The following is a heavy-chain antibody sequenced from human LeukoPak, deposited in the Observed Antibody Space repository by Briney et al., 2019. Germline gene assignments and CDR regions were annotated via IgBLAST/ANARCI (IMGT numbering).Heavy chain of an antibody. CDR1: GFTFSSYA. CDR2: ISGSGHNT. V-gene: IGHV3-23*01. J-gene: IGHJ6*02. CDR3: AKFRGSSSNYYGMDV. Sequence: PGGSLRLSCAASGFTFSSYAMSWVRQAPGKGLEWVSAISGSGHNTYYADSVKGRFTISRDNSKDTLFLQMNSLRAEDTAVYYCAKFRGSSSNYYGMDVWGQGTTVTVPS. D-gene: IGHD6-6*01.